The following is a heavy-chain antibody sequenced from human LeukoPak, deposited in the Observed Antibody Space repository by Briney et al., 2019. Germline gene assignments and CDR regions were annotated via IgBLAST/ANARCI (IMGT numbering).Heavy chain of an antibody. D-gene: IGHD6-19*01. V-gene: IGHV3-7*01. Sequence: GGSLRLSCAASGFTFSNYAMSWVRQAPGKGLEWVANIKQDGSEKYYVDSVKGRFTISRDNAKNSLYLQMNSLRAEDTAVYYCARAGSGWFLGLYYWGQGTLVTVSS. CDR2: IKQDGSEK. J-gene: IGHJ4*02. CDR1: GFTFSNYA. CDR3: ARAGSGWFLGLYY.